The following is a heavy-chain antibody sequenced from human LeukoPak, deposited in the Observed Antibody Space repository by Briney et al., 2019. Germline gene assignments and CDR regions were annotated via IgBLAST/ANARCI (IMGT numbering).Heavy chain of an antibody. Sequence: SETLSLTCTVSGGSISSGNYYWSWIRQPAGKGVEWIGRIYTSGSTNYNPSLKSRVTISVDTSKNQFSLKLSSVTAADTAVYYCARRSFTIGSSYYYYYYMDVWGKGTTVTISS. V-gene: IGHV4-61*02. CDR2: IYTSGST. CDR1: GGSISSGNYY. J-gene: IGHJ6*03. CDR3: ARRSFTIGSSYYYYYYMDV. D-gene: IGHD3-3*01.